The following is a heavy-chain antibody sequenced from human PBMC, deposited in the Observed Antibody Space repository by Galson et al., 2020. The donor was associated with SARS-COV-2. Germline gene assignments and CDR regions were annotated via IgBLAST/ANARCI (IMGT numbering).Heavy chain of an antibody. CDR1: GFTFDDYT. D-gene: IGHD6-19*01. J-gene: IGHJ1*01. CDR2: ISWDGGST. Sequence: GGSLRLSCAASGFTFDDYTMHWVRQAPGKGLEWVALISWDGGSTYYADSVKGRFTISRDNSKNSLYLQMNSLRTEDTALYYCAKDMVRGVAVATYPQHWGQGTLVTFSS. CDR3: AKDMVRGVAVATYPQH. V-gene: IGHV3-43*01.